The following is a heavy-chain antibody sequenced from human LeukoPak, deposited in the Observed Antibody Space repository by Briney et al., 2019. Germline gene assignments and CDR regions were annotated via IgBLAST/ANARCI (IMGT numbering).Heavy chain of an antibody. J-gene: IGHJ4*02. CDR1: GGSISSYY. D-gene: IGHD6-6*01. CDR2: IYHSGST. V-gene: IGHV4-59*08. Sequence: SETLSLTCTVSGGSISSYYWSWIRQPAGKGLEWIGYIYHSGSTNYNPSLKSRVTISVDTSKNQFSLKLSSVTAADTAVYYCARQQYSSSPDYWGQGTLVTVSS. CDR3: ARQQYSSSPDY.